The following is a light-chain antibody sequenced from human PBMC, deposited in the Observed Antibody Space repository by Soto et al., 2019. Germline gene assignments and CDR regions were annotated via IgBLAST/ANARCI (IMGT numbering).Light chain of an antibody. V-gene: IGLV1-44*01. CDR3: AAWDVSLNVVV. Sequence: QSVVTQPPSASGTPGQRVTISCSGSASNIGSHPVNWYQQLPGTAPKLLIYSSSHRPSGVPDRISGSKSGTSASLAISGLQSGDEADYYCAAWDVSLNVVVFGGGTKLTVL. J-gene: IGLJ2*01. CDR1: ASNIGSHP. CDR2: SSS.